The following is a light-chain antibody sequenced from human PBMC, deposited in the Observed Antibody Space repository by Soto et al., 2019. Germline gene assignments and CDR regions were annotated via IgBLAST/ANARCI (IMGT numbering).Light chain of an antibody. CDR2: WAS. J-gene: IGKJ2*01. CDR1: QSVLYSSNNKNY. Sequence: DIVMTQSPDSLAVSLGERATINCKSTQSVLYSSNNKNYLAWYQQKPGQPPKLLIYWASTRESGVPDRFSGSGCGTDFTLTISSLPADDVAVYYCQQYYSTPPYTFGQGTQLEIK. CDR3: QQYYSTPPYT. V-gene: IGKV4-1*01.